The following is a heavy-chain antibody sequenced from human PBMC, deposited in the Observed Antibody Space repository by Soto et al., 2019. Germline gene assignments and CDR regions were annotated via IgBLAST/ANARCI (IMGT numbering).Heavy chain of an antibody. V-gene: IGHV3-64D*06. CDR1: GFPFNIYD. D-gene: IGHD3-22*01. J-gene: IGHJ1*01. CDR2: ISSNGGST. Sequence: PGGSLRLSCSASGFPFNIYDVLWVRRAPGKGLEYVSGISSNGGSTYYADSVKGRFTISRDNSKNTLYLQMRSLRPDDTAVYSCVKPMGYYHDSHTYYSVWAQGTLDTVSS. CDR3: VKPMGYYHDSHTYYSV.